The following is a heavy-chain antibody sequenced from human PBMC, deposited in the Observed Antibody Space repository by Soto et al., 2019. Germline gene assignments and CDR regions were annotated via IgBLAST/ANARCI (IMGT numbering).Heavy chain of an antibody. J-gene: IGHJ4*02. V-gene: IGHV1-8*01. CDR1: AYSFTGYD. CDR2: MNPNNGNT. D-gene: IGHD7-27*01. Sequence: QVQLVQSGAEVKKPGASVKVSCKAAAYSFTGYDINWVRQATGQDFEWMGLMNPNNGNTAYAQKFQGRVTMTRDTSKSTAFMELSSLTSEDTAVYYCARGPRNWGVDYWGQGTLVTVSS. CDR3: ARGPRNWGVDY.